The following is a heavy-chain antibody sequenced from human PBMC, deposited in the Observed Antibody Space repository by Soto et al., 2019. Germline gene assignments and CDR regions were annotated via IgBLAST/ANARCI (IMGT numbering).Heavy chain of an antibody. Sequence: SVTMSLPCTVAGGYISSSSYCWGWISQPPGKGLEWIGSIYYSGSTYYNPSLKSRVTISVDTSKNQFSLKLSSVTAADTAVYYCAKYPPWGSYGDYYYMDVWCKGTTVTVSS. CDR2: IYYSGST. CDR1: GGYISSSSYC. J-gene: IGHJ6*03. V-gene: IGHV4-39*01. CDR3: AKYPPWGSYGDYYYMDV. D-gene: IGHD3-16*01.